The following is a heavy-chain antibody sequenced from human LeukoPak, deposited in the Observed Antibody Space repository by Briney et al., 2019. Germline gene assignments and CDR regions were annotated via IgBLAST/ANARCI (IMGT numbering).Heavy chain of an antibody. CDR1: GFTFSSYD. CDR3: ARVFRGRGWSEIDV. V-gene: IGHV3-13*01. Sequence: GGSLRLSCAASGFTFSSYDMHWVRQATGKGLEWVSASGTTGDTYYPGSMEGRFIISRESAKNSLYLQMNSLRAGDTAVYYCARVFRGRGWSEIDVWGQGTLVTVSS. J-gene: IGHJ5*02. CDR2: SGTTGDT. D-gene: IGHD6-19*01.